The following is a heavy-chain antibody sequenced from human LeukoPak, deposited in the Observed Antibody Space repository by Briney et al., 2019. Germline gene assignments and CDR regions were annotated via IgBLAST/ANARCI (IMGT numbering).Heavy chain of an antibody. CDR1: GFTFSSYE. J-gene: IGHJ4*02. CDR2: ISSSGSTI. V-gene: IGHV3-48*03. D-gene: IGHD2-15*01. CDR3: ARDQGGGTSY. Sequence: GGSLRLSCAASGFTFSSYEMNWVRQAPGKGLEWVSYISSSGSTIYYADSVKGRFTISRDNAKNSLYLQMNSLRAEDTAIYYCARDQGGGTSYWGQGTLVTVSS.